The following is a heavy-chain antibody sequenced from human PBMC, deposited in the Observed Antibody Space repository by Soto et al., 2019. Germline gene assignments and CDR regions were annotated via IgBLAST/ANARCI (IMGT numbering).Heavy chain of an antibody. CDR1: GFTFRNYN. V-gene: IGHV3-48*02. Sequence: EVQLMESGGGLVQPGGSLRLSCAASGFTFRNYNMNWVRQVPGKGLEWVSYISSTTNNIFYADSVKGRFTISRDNAESALYLQMNNLTDADTAVYYCARVRAVAPVLGYWGQGILVTVSS. CDR3: ARVRAVAPVLGY. J-gene: IGHJ4*02. D-gene: IGHD3-10*01. CDR2: ISSTTNNI.